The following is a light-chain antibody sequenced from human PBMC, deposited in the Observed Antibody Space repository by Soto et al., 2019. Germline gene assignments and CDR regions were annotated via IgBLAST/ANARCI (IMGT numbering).Light chain of an antibody. CDR1: QSISSSY. V-gene: IGKV3D-20*02. CDR3: QQRSAS. CDR2: GAS. J-gene: IGKJ5*01. Sequence: EIVLTQSPGTLSLSPGERATLSCRASQSISSSYLAWYQQKPGQAPRLLIYGASSRATGIPDRFSGSGSGTDFTLTINRLEPEDFAVYYCQQRSASFGQGTRLEIK.